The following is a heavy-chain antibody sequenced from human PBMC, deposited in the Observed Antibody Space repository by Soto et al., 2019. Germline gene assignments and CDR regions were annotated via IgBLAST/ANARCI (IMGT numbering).Heavy chain of an antibody. CDR2: INAGNGNT. Sequence: GASVKVSCKASGYTFTSYAMHWVRQAPGQRLEWMGWINAGNGNTKYSQKFQGRVTITRDTSASTAYMELSSVTAADTAVYYCAVEYYYDSSGYPVLVYWGQGTLVTVSS. CDR3: AVEYYYDSSGYPVLVY. J-gene: IGHJ4*02. V-gene: IGHV1-3*01. CDR1: GYTFTSYA. D-gene: IGHD3-22*01.